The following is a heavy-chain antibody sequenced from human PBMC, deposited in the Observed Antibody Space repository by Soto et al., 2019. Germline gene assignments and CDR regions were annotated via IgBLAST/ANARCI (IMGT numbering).Heavy chain of an antibody. CDR1: GFTFSSYA. V-gene: IGHV3-23*01. J-gene: IGHJ4*02. D-gene: IGHD6-19*01. CDR2: ISGSGGST. CDR3: ARRSSGGYFDY. Sequence: EVQLLESGGGLVQPGGSLRLSCAASGFTFSSYAMSWVRQAPGKGLEWVSAISGSGGSTYYAVSVKGRFTIARDNTKSTRYLQRNSLRAEDTAVYYCARRSSGGYFDYWGQGTLVTVSS.